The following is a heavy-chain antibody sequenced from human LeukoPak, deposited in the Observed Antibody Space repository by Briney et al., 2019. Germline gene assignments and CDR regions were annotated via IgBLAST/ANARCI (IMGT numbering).Heavy chain of an antibody. Sequence: GGSLRLSCAASGFTFSSYEMNWVRQAPGKGLEWVSYISSSGSTIYYADSVKGRFTISRDNAKNSLYLQMNSLRAEDTAVYYCASEIGRDGYNLNFDYWGQGTLVTVSS. D-gene: IGHD5-24*01. V-gene: IGHV3-48*03. CDR2: ISSSGSTI. J-gene: IGHJ4*02. CDR3: ASEIGRDGYNLNFDY. CDR1: GFTFSSYE.